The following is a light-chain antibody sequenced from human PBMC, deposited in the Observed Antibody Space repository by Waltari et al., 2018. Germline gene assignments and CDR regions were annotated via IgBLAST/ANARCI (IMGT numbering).Light chain of an antibody. V-gene: IGLV2-14*01. J-gene: IGLJ2*01. Sequence: QSALTQPASVSGSPGQSITISCTRTSSDIGGYNYFFWYQQHPGKAPKLMCFDVARGPSGVSNRFSGSKSGNTASLTISGLQAEDEADYYCASYTTTRTVVFGGGTKVTVL. CDR1: SSDIGGYNY. CDR3: ASYTTTRTVV. CDR2: DVA.